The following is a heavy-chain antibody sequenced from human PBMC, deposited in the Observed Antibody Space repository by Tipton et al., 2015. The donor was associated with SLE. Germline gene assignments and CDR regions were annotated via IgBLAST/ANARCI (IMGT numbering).Heavy chain of an antibody. CDR2: IYYSGST. J-gene: IGHJ4*02. D-gene: IGHD1-26*01. CDR3: ARGVGSGGPLDY. Sequence: TLSLTCTVSGGSISSYYWSWIRQPPGKGLEWIGYIYYSGSTNYNPSLKSRVTISVDTSKNQFSLKLSSVTAADTAVYYCARGVGSGGPLDYWGQGTLVTVSS. CDR1: GGSISSYY. V-gene: IGHV4-59*01.